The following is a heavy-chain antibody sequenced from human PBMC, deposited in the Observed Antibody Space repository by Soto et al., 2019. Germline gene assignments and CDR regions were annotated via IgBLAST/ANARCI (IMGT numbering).Heavy chain of an antibody. CDR1: GGSISRTNW. CDR2: IYHSGST. CDR3: ARGPWLAFDY. J-gene: IGHJ4*02. D-gene: IGHD5-12*01. Sequence: QVQLQESGPGLVKPSGTLSLTCAVSGGSISRTNWWSWVRQPPGKGLEWIGEIYHSGSTNSNPSLKSLVTLSVGKSKNQFSLILNSVTAADTAVYYCARGPWLAFDYWGQGTLVTVSS. V-gene: IGHV4-4*02.